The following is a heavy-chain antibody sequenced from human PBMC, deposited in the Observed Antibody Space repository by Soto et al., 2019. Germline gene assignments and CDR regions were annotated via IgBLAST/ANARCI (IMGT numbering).Heavy chain of an antibody. V-gene: IGHV1-18*01. CDR3: ARGGTPIDS. D-gene: IGHD3-16*01. Sequence: QVQLVQSGAEVKKPGASVKVSCKTSGYTFTNFGLSWVRQAPGQGLAWMGWISAYNGNTNYAQNFQSRVTMTTDTSTSTDYMELRSLRSDDTAVYYCARGGTPIDSWGQGTLVTVSS. CDR2: ISAYNGNT. CDR1: GYTFTNFG. J-gene: IGHJ4*02.